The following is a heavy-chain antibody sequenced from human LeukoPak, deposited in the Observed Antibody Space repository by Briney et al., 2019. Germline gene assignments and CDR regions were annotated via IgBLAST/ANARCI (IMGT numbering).Heavy chain of an antibody. CDR1: GFTFSSYW. CDR3: ARDLPYCSGGSCYAFDY. J-gene: IGHJ4*02. Sequence: GGSLRLSCAAFGFTFSSYWMSWVRQAPGKGLEWVANIKQDGSEKYYVDSVKGRFTISRDNAKNSLYLQMNSLRAEDTAVYYCARDLPYCSGGSCYAFDYWGQGTLVTVSS. CDR2: IKQDGSEK. V-gene: IGHV3-7*01. D-gene: IGHD2-15*01.